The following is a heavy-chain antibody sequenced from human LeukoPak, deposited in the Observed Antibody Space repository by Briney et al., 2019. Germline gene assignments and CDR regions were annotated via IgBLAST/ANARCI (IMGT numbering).Heavy chain of an antibody. V-gene: IGHV4-34*01. Sequence: SETLSLTCAVYGGSFSGYYWSWIREPPGKGLEWIGEINHSGSTNYNPSLKSRVTISVDTSKNQFSLKLSSVTAADTAVYYCARDNSSSWYWAKVTRNWFDPWGQGTLVTVSS. D-gene: IGHD6-13*01. CDR2: INHSGST. CDR1: GGSFSGYY. J-gene: IGHJ5*02. CDR3: ARDNSSSWYWAKVTRNWFDP.